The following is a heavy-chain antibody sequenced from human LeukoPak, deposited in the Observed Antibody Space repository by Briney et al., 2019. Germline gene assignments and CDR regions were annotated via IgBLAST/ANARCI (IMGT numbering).Heavy chain of an antibody. CDR3: ARDAGSGWPFDY. J-gene: IGHJ4*02. D-gene: IGHD6-19*01. V-gene: IGHV4-4*07. Sequence: SETLSLTCTASGGSISSYYWSWIRQPAGKGLEWIGRIYTSGSTNYNPSLKNRVTMSVDTSKNQFSLKLSSVTAADTAVYYCARDAGSGWPFDYWGQGTLVTVSS. CDR1: GGSISSYY. CDR2: IYTSGST.